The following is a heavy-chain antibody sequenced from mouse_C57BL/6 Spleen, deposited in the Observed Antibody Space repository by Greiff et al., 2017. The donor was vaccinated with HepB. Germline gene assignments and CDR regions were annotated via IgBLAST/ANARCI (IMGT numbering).Heavy chain of an antibody. J-gene: IGHJ1*03. CDR1: GYAFSSYW. CDR3: ARRVTTVVATDWYFDV. CDR2: IYPGDGDT. Sequence: VQLQQSGAELVKPGASVKISCKASGYAFSSYWMNWVKQRPGKGLEWIGQIYPGDGDTNYNGKFKGKATLTADKSSSTAYMQLSSLTSEDSAVYFCARRVTTVVATDWYFDVWGTGTTVTVSS. D-gene: IGHD1-1*01. V-gene: IGHV1-80*01.